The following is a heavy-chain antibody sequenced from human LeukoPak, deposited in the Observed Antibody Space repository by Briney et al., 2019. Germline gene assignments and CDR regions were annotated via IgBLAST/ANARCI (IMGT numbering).Heavy chain of an antibody. Sequence: PSETLSLTCSVFGGSIGSLFWNGIRLSPGKGGEWIGYISYNGRTNYSPSLKSRVIISIDTSKNQLSLNLTSVTAADTALYYCVRDRSGTYYNFDVWGQGTMVSVSA. CDR2: ISYNGRT. CDR3: VRDRSGTYYNFDV. J-gene: IGHJ3*01. CDR1: GGSIGSLF. D-gene: IGHD1-26*01. V-gene: IGHV4-59*13.